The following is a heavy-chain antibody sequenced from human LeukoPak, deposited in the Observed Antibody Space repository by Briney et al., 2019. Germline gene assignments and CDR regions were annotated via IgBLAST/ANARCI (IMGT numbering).Heavy chain of an antibody. CDR3: ARGNVIVVVPATWFDP. Sequence: SETLSLTCTVSGGAINSGGYYWSWIRQHPGKGLEWIGYIYYSGSTFYNPSLKSRVTISLDTSKNHFSLKLNSVTAADTAVYYCARGNVIVVVPATWFDPWGQGTLVTVSS. V-gene: IGHV4-31*03. CDR1: GGAINSGGYY. J-gene: IGHJ5*02. D-gene: IGHD2-2*01. CDR2: IYYSGST.